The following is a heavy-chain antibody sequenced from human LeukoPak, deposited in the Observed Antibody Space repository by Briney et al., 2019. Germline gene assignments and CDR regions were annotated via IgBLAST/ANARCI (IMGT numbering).Heavy chain of an antibody. V-gene: IGHV3-30*18. CDR1: GFTFSSYG. CDR2: ISYDGSNK. Sequence: GGSLRLSCAVSGFTFSSYGMHWVRHAPGKRLEWVAVISYDGSNKYYADSVKGRFTISRDNSKNTLYLQMNSLRAEDTAVYYCAKDLYNWNYGYYYYYMDVWGKGTTVTVSS. J-gene: IGHJ6*03. D-gene: IGHD1-7*01. CDR3: AKDLYNWNYGYYYYYMDV.